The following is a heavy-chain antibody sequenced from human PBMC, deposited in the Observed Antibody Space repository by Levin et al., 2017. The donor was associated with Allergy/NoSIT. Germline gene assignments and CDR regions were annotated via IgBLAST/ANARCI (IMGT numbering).Heavy chain of an antibody. J-gene: IGHJ5*02. Sequence: GGSLRLSCEASGFMFSSYSMNWVRQAPGKGLEWVSYISYSSNTIYYADSVKGRFTVSRDNAKKSVFLQMNSLRAEDTAVYYCVRVGYCDRDRCQAYNWFDPWGQGTLVIVSS. CDR3: VRVGYCDRDRCQAYNWFDP. CDR1: GFMFSSYS. V-gene: IGHV3-48*01. CDR2: ISYSSNTI. D-gene: IGHD2-21*02.